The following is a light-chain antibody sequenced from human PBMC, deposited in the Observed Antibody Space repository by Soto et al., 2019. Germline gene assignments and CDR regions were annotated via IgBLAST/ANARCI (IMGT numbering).Light chain of an antibody. CDR3: SSHVVINNVV. V-gene: IGLV2-8*01. J-gene: IGLJ3*02. Sequence: QSALTQPPSASGSPGQSVTISCTGTSSDVGGYNYVSWYQQHPGKAPKLMIYEVTKRPSGVPDRFSGSKSGNTASLTVSGLLADDEADYYCSSHVVINNVVFGGGTKLTVL. CDR1: SSDVGGYNY. CDR2: EVT.